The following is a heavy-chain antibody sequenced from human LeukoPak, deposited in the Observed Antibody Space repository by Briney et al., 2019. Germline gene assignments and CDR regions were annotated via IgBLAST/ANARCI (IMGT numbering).Heavy chain of an antibody. Sequence: PGGSLRLSCAASGFTFSGYWMYWVRQAPGKGPVWVSRINSDGSSTSYADSVKGRFTISRDNAKNTLYLQMNSLRAEDTAVYYCARDWVYKIDYWGRGTLVTVSS. CDR1: GFTFSGYW. V-gene: IGHV3-74*01. CDR3: ARDWVYKIDY. J-gene: IGHJ4*02. CDR2: INSDGSST. D-gene: IGHD5-24*01.